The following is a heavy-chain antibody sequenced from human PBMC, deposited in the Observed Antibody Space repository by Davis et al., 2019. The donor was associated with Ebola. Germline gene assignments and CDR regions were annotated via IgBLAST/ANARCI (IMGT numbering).Heavy chain of an antibody. CDR2: IYTGDSDT. Sequence: GESLNISCKYSDNSFSTYWIAWVRQMPGKGLEWMGIIYTGDSDTRYSPSFRGQVTISADKSLRTAYLQWSGLKASDTAMYYCASLRRTITGMDDAFDVWGQGTMVTVSS. D-gene: IGHD1-20*01. V-gene: IGHV5-51*01. J-gene: IGHJ3*01. CDR3: ASLRRTITGMDDAFDV. CDR1: DNSFSTYW.